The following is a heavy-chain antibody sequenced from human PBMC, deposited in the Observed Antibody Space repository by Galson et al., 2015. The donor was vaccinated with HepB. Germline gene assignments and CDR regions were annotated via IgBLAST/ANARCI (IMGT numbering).Heavy chain of an antibody. V-gene: IGHV1-18*01. CDR3: ARDSPSFVGATEGAFDI. CDR2: ISAYNGNT. J-gene: IGHJ3*02. CDR1: GYTFTSYG. Sequence: SVKVSCKASGYTFTSYGISWVRQAPGQGLEWMGWISAYNGNTNYAQKLQGRVTMTTDTSTSAAYMELRSLRSDDTAVYYCARDSPSFVGATEGAFDILGQGTMVTVSP. D-gene: IGHD1-26*01.